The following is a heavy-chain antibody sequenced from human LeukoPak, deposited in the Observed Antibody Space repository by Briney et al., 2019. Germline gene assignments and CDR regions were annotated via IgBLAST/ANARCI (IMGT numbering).Heavy chain of an antibody. D-gene: IGHD2-15*01. J-gene: IGHJ4*02. CDR3: ARAKLGGSCYRY. CDR1: GFTFSSYN. Sequence: PGGSLRLSCAASGFTFSSYNMNWVRQAPGKGLEWVANIKQDGSEKYYVDSVKGRFTISRDNAKNSLYLQMNSLRAEDTAVYYCARAKLGGSCYRYWGQGTLVTVSS. V-gene: IGHV3-7*01. CDR2: IKQDGSEK.